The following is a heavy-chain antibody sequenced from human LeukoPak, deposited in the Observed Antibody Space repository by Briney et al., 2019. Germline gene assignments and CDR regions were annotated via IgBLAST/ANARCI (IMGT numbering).Heavy chain of an antibody. CDR2: FSGSGGST. CDR3: AKAEREWLARRGGFQDY. Sequence: GSLRLSCAASGFTFSSYALSWVRPAPGKGLEWVSTFSGSGGSTYYADYVKGRFTISRDNSKNTLYLQMNSLRAEDTAVYYCAKAEREWLARRGGFQDYWGQGTLVTVSS. D-gene: IGHD6-19*01. J-gene: IGHJ4*02. CDR1: GFTFSSYA. V-gene: IGHV3-23*01.